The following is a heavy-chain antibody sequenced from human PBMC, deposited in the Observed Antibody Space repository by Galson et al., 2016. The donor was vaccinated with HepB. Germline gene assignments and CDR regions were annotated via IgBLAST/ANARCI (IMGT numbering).Heavy chain of an antibody. Sequence: TLSLTCTVSGGSISSGGNYWTWIRQHPGKGLDWIGYIFYSGATYYNPSLRSRVAMSVDTSKNQFSLKLTSVTAADTAVYYCAGEVDTPLVSDNWFDPWGQGTLVTVSS. CDR2: IFYSGAT. CDR3: AGEVDTPLVSDNWFDP. CDR1: GGSISSGGNY. V-gene: IGHV4-31*03. D-gene: IGHD5-18*01. J-gene: IGHJ5*02.